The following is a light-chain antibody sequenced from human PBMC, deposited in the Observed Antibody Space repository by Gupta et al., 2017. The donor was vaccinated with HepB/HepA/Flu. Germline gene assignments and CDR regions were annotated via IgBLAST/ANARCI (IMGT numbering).Light chain of an antibody. CDR2: YDD. CDR1: SSNIGNNA. J-gene: IGLJ2*01. Sequence: QSVLTQPPSVSEAPRQRVTISCSGSSSNIGNNAVNWYQQLPGKAPKLLIYYDDLLPSGVSDRFSGSKSDTSASLAISGLQSEDEADYYCAAWDDSLNGVVLGGGTKLTVL. V-gene: IGLV1-36*01. CDR3: AAWDDSLNGVV.